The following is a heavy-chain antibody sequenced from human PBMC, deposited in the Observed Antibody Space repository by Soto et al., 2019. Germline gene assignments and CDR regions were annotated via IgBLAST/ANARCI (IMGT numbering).Heavy chain of an antibody. CDR1: GFTVSSNY. Sequence: QPGGSLRLSCAASGFTVSSNYMSWVRQAPGKGLEWVSVIYSGGSTYYADYWKGRSTIARDNSKNGLYLKMNGLRAEDTAVCYCARERRGMYNTVTSYDDGMDVCGQGTTVTVSS. CDR3: ARERRGMYNTVTSYDDGMDV. J-gene: IGHJ6*02. D-gene: IGHD3-3*01. V-gene: IGHV3-53*01. CDR2: IYSGGST.